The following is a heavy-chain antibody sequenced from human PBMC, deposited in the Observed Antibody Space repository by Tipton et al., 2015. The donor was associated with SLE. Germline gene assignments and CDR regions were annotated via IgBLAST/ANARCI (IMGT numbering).Heavy chain of an antibody. J-gene: IGHJ4*02. CDR2: INHSGGT. Sequence: TLSLTCAVYGGSFSDSYNSWIRQPPGKGLEWIGEINHSGGTNYNPSLKSRVTISVDTSNNQFSLKLTSVTAADTAVYYCARRSITPYFDYWGQGTLVTVSS. D-gene: IGHD2/OR15-2a*01. CDR3: ARRSITPYFDY. V-gene: IGHV4-34*01. CDR1: GGSFSDSY.